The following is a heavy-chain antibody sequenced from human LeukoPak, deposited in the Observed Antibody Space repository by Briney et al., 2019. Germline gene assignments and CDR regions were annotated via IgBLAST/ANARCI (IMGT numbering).Heavy chain of an antibody. V-gene: IGHV3-53*01. CDR3: ARVGDHYHWYLDV. J-gene: IGHJ2*01. CDR1: GFSVGSKY. Sequence: PGGSLTLSCEGSGFSVGSKYMNWVRRAPGKGLEWVSTLYSGGGTYYADSVKGRFTISRDSSKNTLYLHMNSLRVEDTAVYYCARVGDHYHWYLDVWGRGTLVTVSS. CDR2: LYSGGGT. D-gene: IGHD3-10*01.